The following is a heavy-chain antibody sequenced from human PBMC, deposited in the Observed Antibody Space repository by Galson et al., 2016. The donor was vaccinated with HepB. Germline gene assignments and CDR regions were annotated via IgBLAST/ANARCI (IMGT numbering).Heavy chain of an antibody. V-gene: IGHV3-23*01. Sequence: SLRLSCAASGFTFSTYGMHWVRQAPGKGLEWVSSINNSGGRTHYADSVKGRFTISRDNSKNTLFLQMNSLRAEDTALYYCAKDRWTGQLLPHGFDYWGQGTLVTVST. CDR3: AKDRWTGQLLPHGFDY. J-gene: IGHJ4*02. CDR2: INNSGGRT. CDR1: GFTFSTYG. D-gene: IGHD6-6*01.